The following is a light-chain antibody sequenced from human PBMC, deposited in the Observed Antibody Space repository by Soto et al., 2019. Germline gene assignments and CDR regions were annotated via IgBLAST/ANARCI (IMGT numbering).Light chain of an antibody. J-gene: IGKJ1*01. V-gene: IGKV1-5*03. Sequence: DRPKNRPPSNQSTSGGDRFPINYRASQTISSWLAWYQQKPGKAPKLLIYKASTLKSGVPSRFSGSGSGTEFTLTSCSHQPDDVAPYYCEHYTGYGKAFGEGTKVDIK. CDR3: EHYTGYGKA. CDR1: QTISSW. CDR2: KAS.